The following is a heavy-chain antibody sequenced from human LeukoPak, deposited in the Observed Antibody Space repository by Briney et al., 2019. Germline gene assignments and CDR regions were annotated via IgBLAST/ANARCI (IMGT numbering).Heavy chain of an antibody. V-gene: IGHV1-69*06. J-gene: IGHJ4*02. CDR2: IIPIFGTA. CDR1: GGTFSSYA. CDR3: ARGLTHRRNYDNSGYQIVSAL. Sequence: SVKVSCKASGGTFSSYAISWERQAPGQGLEWMGGIIPIFGTANYAQKFQGRVTITADTSTSTAYMELRSLRSDDTAVYYCARGLTHRRNYDNSGYQIVSALWGQGTLVTVSS. D-gene: IGHD3-22*01.